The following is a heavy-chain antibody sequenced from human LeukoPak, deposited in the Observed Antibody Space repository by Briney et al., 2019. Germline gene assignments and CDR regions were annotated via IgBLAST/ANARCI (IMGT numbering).Heavy chain of an antibody. CDR1: GFTFSSYS. D-gene: IGHD1-14*01. CDR3: ARETGTDAFDI. J-gene: IGHJ3*02. Sequence: ESGGGLVKPGGSLRLSCAASGFTFSSYSMNWVRQAPGKGLEWVSSISSSSSYIYYADSVKGRFTISRDNSKNTLYLQMNSLRAEDTAVYYCARETGTDAFDIWGQGTMVTVSS. CDR2: ISSSSSYI. V-gene: IGHV3-21*04.